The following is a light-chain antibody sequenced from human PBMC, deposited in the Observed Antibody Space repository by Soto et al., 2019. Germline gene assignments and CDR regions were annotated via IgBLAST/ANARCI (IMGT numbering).Light chain of an antibody. Sequence: QSVLTQPPSASGTPGQTVTISCSGSSSNIGSNTVNWYQQLPGTAPKLLISGNYERPSGVPDRFSGSKSGTSASLAISGLQSEDEADYYCAAWDDSLDGVLFGGGTKLTVL. CDR3: AAWDDSLDGVL. CDR1: SSNIGSNT. J-gene: IGLJ2*01. V-gene: IGLV1-44*01. CDR2: GNY.